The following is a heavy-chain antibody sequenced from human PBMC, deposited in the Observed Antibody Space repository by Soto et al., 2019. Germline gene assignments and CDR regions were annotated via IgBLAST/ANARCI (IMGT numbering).Heavy chain of an antibody. V-gene: IGHV3-11*05. CDR1: GFTFSDYY. CDR2: ISSSSSYT. D-gene: IGHD6-13*01. CDR3: ARGIAAADYYFDY. J-gene: IGHJ4*02. Sequence: QVQLVESGGGLVKPGGSLRLSCAASGFTFSDYYMSWIRQAPGKGLEWVSYISSSSSYTNYADSVKGRFTISRDNAKNSLYMQMNSLRAEDTAVYYCARGIAAADYYFDYWGQGTLVTVSS.